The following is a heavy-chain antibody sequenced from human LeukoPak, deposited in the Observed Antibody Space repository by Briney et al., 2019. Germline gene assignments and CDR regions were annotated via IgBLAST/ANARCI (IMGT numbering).Heavy chain of an antibody. J-gene: IGHJ4*02. Sequence: SETLSLTCAVYGGSFSGYYWSWIRQPPGKGLEWIGEINHSGSTNYNPSLKSRVTISVDRSKNQFSLKLSSVTAADTAVYYCARAVNIEGGGIWSGYLQENRRYFDYWGQGTLVTVSS. CDR3: ARAVNIEGGGIWSGYLQENRRYFDY. CDR2: INHSGST. CDR1: GGSFSGYY. V-gene: IGHV4-34*01. D-gene: IGHD3-3*01.